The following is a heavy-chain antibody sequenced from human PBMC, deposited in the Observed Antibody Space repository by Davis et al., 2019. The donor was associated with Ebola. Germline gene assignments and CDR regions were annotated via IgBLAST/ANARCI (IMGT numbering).Heavy chain of an antibody. CDR1: GGSISSSSYY. D-gene: IGHD2-15*01. CDR2: IYYSGST. V-gene: IGHV4-39*07. J-gene: IGHJ4*02. CDR3: ARVIGGYPRFDY. Sequence: MPSETLSLTCPVSGGSISSSSYYWGWIRQPPGKGLEWIGIIYYSGSTYYNPSLKSRVTISVDTSKNQFSLKLSSVTAADTAVYYCARVIGGYPRFDYWGQGTLVTVSS.